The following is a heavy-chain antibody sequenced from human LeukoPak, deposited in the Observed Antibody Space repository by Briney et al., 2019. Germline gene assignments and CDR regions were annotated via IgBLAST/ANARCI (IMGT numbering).Heavy chain of an antibody. J-gene: IGHJ4*02. CDR2: INPNNGGT. CDR3: AMLESSDPNR. D-gene: IGHD2-15*01. CDR1: GYTFTDYY. Sequence: ASVKVSCKASGYTFTDYYMHWVRQAPGQGLEWMGWINPNNGGTNYAQKFQGRVTMTRDTSISTAYMELSRLRSDDTAVYCCAMLESSDPNRWGRGTLVTVSS. V-gene: IGHV1-2*02.